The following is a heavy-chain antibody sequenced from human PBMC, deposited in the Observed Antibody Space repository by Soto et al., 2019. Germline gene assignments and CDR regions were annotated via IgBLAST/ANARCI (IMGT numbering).Heavy chain of an antibody. CDR3: TTSPSVGV. CDR1: GFTVGNNY. J-gene: IGHJ6*02. V-gene: IGHV3-53*01. CDR2: MYSGGGT. Sequence: EVHLVESGGGLIQPGGSLGLSCAASGFTVGNNYMNWVRQAPGKGLEWVSLMYSGGGTYYADSVKGRFTMSRDSSKNTLYLQLNSLRAEDTAMYYCTTSPSVGVWGQGTTVTVSS. D-gene: IGHD6-19*01.